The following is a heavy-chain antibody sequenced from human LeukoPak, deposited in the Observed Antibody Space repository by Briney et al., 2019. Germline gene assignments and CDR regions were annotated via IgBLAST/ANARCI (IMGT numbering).Heavy chain of an antibody. D-gene: IGHD3-16*01. CDR3: AYTNHLTY. CDR1: GFTFSSCG. CDR2: IKYDGSEE. J-gene: IGHJ4*02. Sequence: GGSLRLSCAASGFTFSSCGMYWVRQAPGQGLEWVANIKYDGSEEYYADSVKGRFTISRDNVKNSLSLQMNYVRAGDTAIYYCAYTNHLTYWGQGTLVTVSS. V-gene: IGHV3-7*01.